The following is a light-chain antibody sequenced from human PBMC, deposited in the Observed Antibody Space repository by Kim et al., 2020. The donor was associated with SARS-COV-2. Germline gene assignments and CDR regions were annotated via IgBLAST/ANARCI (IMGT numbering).Light chain of an antibody. J-gene: IGLJ3*02. V-gene: IGLV3-19*01. CDR2: GKN. CDR1: SLSSSY. CDR3: NSRDSSGNHLV. Sequence: LGQTVRITCQGDSLSSSYASWYQQKPGQAPVLVIYGKNNRPSGIPDRFSGSSSGNTASLTITGAQAEDEADYYCNSRDSSGNHLVFGGGTQLTVL.